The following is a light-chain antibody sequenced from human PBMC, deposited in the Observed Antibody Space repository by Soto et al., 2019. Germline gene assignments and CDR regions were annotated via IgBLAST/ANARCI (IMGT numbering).Light chain of an antibody. CDR1: SSDVGGYNY. V-gene: IGLV2-14*01. Sequence: QSVLTQPTSVSGSPGQSITISCTRTSSDVGGYNYVSWYQQHPGKAPKLMIYDVSNRPSGVSNRFSGSKSGNTASLTISWLQAEDEADYYCSSYTSSSTLDYGFGTGTKVTVL. CDR3: SSYTSSSTLDYG. CDR2: DVS. J-gene: IGLJ1*01.